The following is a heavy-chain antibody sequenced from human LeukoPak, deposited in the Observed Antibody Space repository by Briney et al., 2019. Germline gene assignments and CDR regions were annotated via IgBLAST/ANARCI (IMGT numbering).Heavy chain of an antibody. D-gene: IGHD3-22*01. Sequence: SETLSLTCTVSGGSISSYYWSWIRQPRGKGLEWIGYIYYSGSTNYNPSLKSRVTISVDTSKNQFSLKLSSVTAADTAVYYCARFCNYYDSSGYYYGFDPWGQGTLVTVSS. V-gene: IGHV4-59*01. CDR3: ARFCNYYDSSGYYYGFDP. CDR2: IYYSGST. CDR1: GGSISSYY. J-gene: IGHJ5*02.